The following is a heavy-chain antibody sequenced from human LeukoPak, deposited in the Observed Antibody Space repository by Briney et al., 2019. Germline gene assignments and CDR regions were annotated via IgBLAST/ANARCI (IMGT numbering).Heavy chain of an antibody. Sequence: SETLSLTCSVSGYSISSGYYWGWIRQPPGKGLEWIGSIYQSGTTSYNPSLKSRVTISVDTSKNQFSLRLSSVTAADTAVYYCARLPVVGATSAYAFDIWGQGTMVTVSS. CDR1: GYSISSGYY. D-gene: IGHD1-26*01. CDR3: ARLPVVGATSAYAFDI. J-gene: IGHJ3*02. V-gene: IGHV4-38-2*02. CDR2: IYQSGTT.